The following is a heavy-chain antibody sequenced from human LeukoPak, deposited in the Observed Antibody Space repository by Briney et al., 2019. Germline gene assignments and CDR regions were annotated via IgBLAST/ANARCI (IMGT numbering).Heavy chain of an antibody. J-gene: IGHJ4*02. CDR3: ARVNEELVFDY. Sequence: GGSLRLSCAASGFVFSTYGMHWVRQAPGKGLEWVAVISYDGSNKYYADSVKGQFTISRDNSKNTLYLQMNSRRAEDTAVYYCARVNEELVFDYWGQGTLVTVSS. D-gene: IGHD6-6*01. V-gene: IGHV3-30*19. CDR2: ISYDGSNK. CDR1: GFVFSTYG.